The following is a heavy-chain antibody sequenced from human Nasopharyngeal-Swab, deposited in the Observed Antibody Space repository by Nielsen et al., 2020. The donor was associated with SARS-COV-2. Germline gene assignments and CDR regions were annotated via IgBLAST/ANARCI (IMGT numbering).Heavy chain of an antibody. CDR3: ARTPYYDILTGYYRGAGDYYYYYGMDV. D-gene: IGHD3-9*01. V-gene: IGHV1-46*01. Sequence: ASVKVSCKASGYTFTSYYMHWVRQASGQGLEWMGIINPSGGSTSYAQKFQGRVTMTRDTSTSTVYMELSSLRSEDTAVYYCARTPYYDILTGYYRGAGDYYYYYGMDVWGQGTTVTVSS. CDR1: GYTFTSYY. CDR2: INPSGGST. J-gene: IGHJ6*02.